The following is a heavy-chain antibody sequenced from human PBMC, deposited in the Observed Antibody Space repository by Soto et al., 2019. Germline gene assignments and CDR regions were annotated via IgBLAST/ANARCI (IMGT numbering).Heavy chain of an antibody. CDR2: ISYDGSNK. CDR3: AKDAASRLHRGYFR. V-gene: IGHV3-30*18. D-gene: IGHD3-9*01. CDR1: GFTFSSYG. Sequence: QVQLVESGGGVVQPGRSLRLSCAASGFTFSSYGMHWVRQAPGKGLEWVAVISYDGSNKYYADSVKGRFTISRDNSKNTLYLQMNSLRAEDTAVYYCAKDAASRLHRGYFRWGQGTLVTVSS. J-gene: IGHJ4*02.